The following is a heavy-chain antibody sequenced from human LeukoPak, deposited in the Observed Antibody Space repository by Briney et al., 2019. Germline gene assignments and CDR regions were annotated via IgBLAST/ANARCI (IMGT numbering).Heavy chain of an antibody. CDR2: ISSSSSYI. D-gene: IGHD6-19*01. Sequence: SGGSLRLSCAASGFTFSSYSMNWVRQAPGKGLEWVSSISSSSSYIYYADSVKGRFTISRDNAKNPLYLQMNSLRAEDTAVYYCARDFHFSWYSSGWPYWGQGTLVTASS. CDR1: GFTFSSYS. CDR3: ARDFHFSWYSSGWPY. J-gene: IGHJ4*02. V-gene: IGHV3-21*01.